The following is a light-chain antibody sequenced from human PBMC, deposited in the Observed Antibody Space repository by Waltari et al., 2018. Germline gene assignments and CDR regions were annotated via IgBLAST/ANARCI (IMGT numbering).Light chain of an antibody. CDR2: WAF. V-gene: IGKV4-1*01. Sequence: DIVMTQSPDSLAVSLGERATINCTSSQSVLYGSNNKNYLACNPQKPGQPPNRLIHWAFTRESGVPDRFSGSGAGKDFTLTISSLQAEDVAVYYCQQYYSTPLTFGGGTKVEIK. CDR3: QQYYSTPLT. J-gene: IGKJ4*01. CDR1: QSVLYGSNNKNY.